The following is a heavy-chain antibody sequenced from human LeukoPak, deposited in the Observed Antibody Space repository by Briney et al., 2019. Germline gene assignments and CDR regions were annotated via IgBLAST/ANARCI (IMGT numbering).Heavy chain of an antibody. CDR2: HSGNS. D-gene: IGHD3-16*01. Sequence: GSLRLSCTASGFTFGDYAMSWIRQAPGKGLEWIGHSGNSDYKPSLKSRITISTDTSNNHFSLNLVSVTAADTAVYYCATYYVGVGGRGHWGPGTLVTVSS. CDR3: ATYYVGVGGRGH. V-gene: IGHV4-59*01. CDR1: GFTFGDYA. J-gene: IGHJ4*02.